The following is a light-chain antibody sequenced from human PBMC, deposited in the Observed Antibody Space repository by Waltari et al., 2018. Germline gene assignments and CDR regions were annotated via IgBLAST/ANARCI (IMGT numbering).Light chain of an antibody. CDR1: QSISSN. V-gene: IGKV3-15*01. CDR2: GAS. J-gene: IGKJ4*01. Sequence: EIVMTQSPATLSVSPGERATLSCRASQSISSNLSWYQQKPGQPPGLITHGASTRATGIPARFSGRGSGTEFTLTISSLQSEDFAVYYCQQYNNWPLLTFGGGTKVEIK. CDR3: QQYNNWPLLT.